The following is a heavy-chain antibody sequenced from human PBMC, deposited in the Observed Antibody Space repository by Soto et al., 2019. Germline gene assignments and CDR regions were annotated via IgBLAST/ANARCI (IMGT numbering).Heavy chain of an antibody. CDR2: IYYSGTT. V-gene: IGHV4-31*03. Sequence: QVHLQESGPGLVKPSQTLSLTCTVSGGSLTSNGYYWSWIRQRPEKGLEWLGYIYYSGTTHFNPALKSRLSISMDTSNIQFSLNLTSVTAADTAVYFCARDLLYRAVFEIWGQGTLVTVSA. CDR3: ARDLLYRAVFEI. CDR1: GGSLTSNGYY. D-gene: IGHD3-3*01. J-gene: IGHJ3*02.